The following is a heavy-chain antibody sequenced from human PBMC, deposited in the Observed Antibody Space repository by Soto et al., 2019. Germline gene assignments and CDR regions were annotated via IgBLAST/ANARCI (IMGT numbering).Heavy chain of an antibody. D-gene: IGHD6-19*01. J-gene: IGHJ4*02. CDR1: GGTFSSYA. CDR3: ARGGIAVASFDY. CDR2: IIPIFGTA. V-gene: IGHV1-69*13. Sequence: ASVKVSCKASGGTFSSYAISWVRQAPGQGLEWMGGIIPIFGTANYAQKFQGRVTITADESTSTAYMELSSLRSEDTAVYYCARGGIAVASFDYWGQGTLVTVSS.